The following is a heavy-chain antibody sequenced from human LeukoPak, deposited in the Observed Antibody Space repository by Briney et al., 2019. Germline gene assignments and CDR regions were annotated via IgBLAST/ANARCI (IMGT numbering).Heavy chain of an antibody. CDR2: XNHSGST. Sequence: XGLXWIGXXNHSGSTNYNPSLKSRVAISVDTSKNQFSLKLSSVTAADTAVYYCARTDIVVVPAALYYYYGMDVWGQGTTVTVSS. V-gene: IGHV4-34*01. J-gene: IGHJ6*02. CDR3: ARTDIVVVPAALYYYYGMDV. D-gene: IGHD2-2*01.